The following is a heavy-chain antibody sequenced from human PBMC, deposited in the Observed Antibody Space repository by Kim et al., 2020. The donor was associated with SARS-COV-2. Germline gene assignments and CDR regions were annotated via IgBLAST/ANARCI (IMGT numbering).Heavy chain of an antibody. J-gene: IGHJ4*02. D-gene: IGHD1-1*01. CDR1: GGSISSSPYY. Sequence: SETLSLTCTVSGGSISSSPYYWSWIRQHPGKGLEWIGYIYYSGNSYCNPSLRSRVTISVDTSKNQFSLKLSSVTAADTAVYYCARGNFKSEYDYWGQGTLVTVSP. V-gene: IGHV4-31*03. CDR2: IYYSGNS. CDR3: ARGNFKSEYDY.